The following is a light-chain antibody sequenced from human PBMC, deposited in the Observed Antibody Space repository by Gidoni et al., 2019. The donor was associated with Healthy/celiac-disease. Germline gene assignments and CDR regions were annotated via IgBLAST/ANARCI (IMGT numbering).Light chain of an antibody. CDR1: QSISSY. CDR2: AAS. Sequence: DIQMTQSPSYLSASVGDRVTITCRASQSISSYLNWYQQKPGKAPKLLIYAASSLQSGVPSRFSGSGSGTDFTLTISSLQPEDFATYYCQQSDSTLFTFGPGTKVEIK. V-gene: IGKV1-39*01. J-gene: IGKJ3*01. CDR3: QQSDSTLFT.